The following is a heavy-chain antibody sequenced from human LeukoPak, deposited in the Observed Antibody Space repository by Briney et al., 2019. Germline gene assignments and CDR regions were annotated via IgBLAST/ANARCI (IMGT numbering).Heavy chain of an antibody. CDR1: GGSISSYY. J-gene: IGHJ4*02. CDR3: ARFSAPDRRFDY. Sequence: SETLSLTCTVSGGSISSYYWSWIRQPPGKGLEWIGYIYYSGSTYYNPSLKSRVTVSVDTSKNQFSLKLSSVTAADTAVYYCARFSAPDRRFDYWGQGTLVTVSS. V-gene: IGHV4-59*12. CDR2: IYYSGST.